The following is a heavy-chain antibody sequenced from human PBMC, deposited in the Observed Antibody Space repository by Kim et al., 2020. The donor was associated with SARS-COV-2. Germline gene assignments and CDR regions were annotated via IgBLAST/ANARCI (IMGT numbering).Heavy chain of an antibody. CDR3: TQDLYYDFWSGYYRDGGVYSYYGMDV. V-gene: IGHV3-15*01. CDR2: MKSKTDGGTT. D-gene: IGHD3-3*01. J-gene: IGHJ6*02. Sequence: GGSLRLSCAASGFTFSNAWMSWVRQAPGKGLEWVGRMKSKTDGGTTDYAAPVKGRFTISRDDSKNTLYLQMNSLKTEDTAVYYCTQDLYYDFWSGYYRDGGVYSYYGMDVWGQGTPVTVSS. CDR1: GFTFSNAW.